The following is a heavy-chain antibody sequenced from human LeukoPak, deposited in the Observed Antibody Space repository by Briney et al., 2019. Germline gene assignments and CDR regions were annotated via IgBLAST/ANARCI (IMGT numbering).Heavy chain of an antibody. CDR3: ASSKNYYDGRGLDY. CDR2: ISAYNGNT. D-gene: IGHD3-22*01. Sequence: ASVKVSCKASGYSFTSYGINWVRQAPGQGLEWMGWISAYNGNTNYAQKLQGRVTMTSDTSTSTAYMELRSLNSDDTAVYYCASSKNYYDGRGLDYWGQGTLVTVSS. CDR1: GYSFTSYG. V-gene: IGHV1-18*01. J-gene: IGHJ4*02.